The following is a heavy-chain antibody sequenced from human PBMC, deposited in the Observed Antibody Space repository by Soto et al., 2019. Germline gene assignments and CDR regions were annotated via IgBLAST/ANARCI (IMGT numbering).Heavy chain of an antibody. CDR2: INHSGST. CDR1: GGSFSGYY. V-gene: IGHV4-34*01. J-gene: IGHJ3*02. CDR3: ASGSHPSYAFDI. Sequence: QVQLQQWGAGLLKPSETLSLTCAVYGGSFSGYYWSWIRQPPGKGLEWIGEINHSGSTNYNPSLKSRVTISVDTSKNQFSLKLSSVTAADTAVYYCASGSHPSYAFDIWGQGTMVTVSS.